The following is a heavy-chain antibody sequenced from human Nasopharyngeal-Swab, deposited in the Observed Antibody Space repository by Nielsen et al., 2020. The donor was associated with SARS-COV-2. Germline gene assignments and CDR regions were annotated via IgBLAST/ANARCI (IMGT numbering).Heavy chain of an antibody. J-gene: IGHJ4*02. CDR2: IWYDGSNK. CDR1: GFTFSSYG. V-gene: IGHV3-33*01. D-gene: IGHD5-12*01. CDR3: ARGSPKRYSGYDFPSFDY. Sequence: GESLKISCAASGFTFSSYGMHWVRQAPGKGLERVAVIWYDGSNKYYADSVKGRFTISRDNSKNTLYLQMNSLRAEDTAVYYCARGSPKRYSGYDFPSFDYWGQGTLVTVSS.